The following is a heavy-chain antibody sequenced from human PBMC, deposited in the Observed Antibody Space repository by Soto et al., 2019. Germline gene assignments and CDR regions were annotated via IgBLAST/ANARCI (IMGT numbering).Heavy chain of an antibody. CDR1: GGTFSSYA. CDR2: IIPIFGTA. D-gene: IGHD2-2*02. J-gene: IGHJ6*02. V-gene: IGHV1-69*01. Sequence: QVQLVQSGAEVKKPGSSAKVSCKASGGTFSSYAISWVRQAPGQGLEWMGGIIPIFGTANYAQKFQGRVTITADESTSTAYMELSSLRSEDTAVYYCARGGRRGYCSSTSCYSMDVWGQGTTVTVSS. CDR3: ARGGRRGYCSSTSCYSMDV.